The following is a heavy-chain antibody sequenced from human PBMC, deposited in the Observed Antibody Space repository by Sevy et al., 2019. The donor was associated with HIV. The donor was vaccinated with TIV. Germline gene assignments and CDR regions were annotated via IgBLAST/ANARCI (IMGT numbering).Heavy chain of an antibody. CDR1: DGSITSLY. CDR2: IYYNGHI. Sequence: SETLYLTCTVSDGSITSLYWNWIRHPPGKGLEWIANIYYNGHINYNPSLKSRVTLSLDTSKNQFSLRLSSVTAADTAMYYCAGENAWGRGYSWGQGTLVTVSS. V-gene: IGHV4-59*08. J-gene: IGHJ4*02. CDR3: AGENAWGRGYS. D-gene: IGHD1-26*01.